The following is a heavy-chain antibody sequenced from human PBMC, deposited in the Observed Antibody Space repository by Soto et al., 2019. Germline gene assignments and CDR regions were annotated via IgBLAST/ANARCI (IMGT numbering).Heavy chain of an antibody. CDR1: GYPVTAYY. D-gene: IGHD3-3*01. J-gene: IGHJ3*02. Sequence: QLHLVQSGAVVKKTGASVTVSCSASGYPVTAYYMHWVRQAPGRGLEWMGGINPATGAAKYTQTFQGRVTMTRDTSTSTVFMELSGLASEDTAFFYCARGGGVGVAGSAAFDMWGQGTLVTVSS. V-gene: IGHV1-2*02. CDR3: ARGGGVGVAGSAAFDM. CDR2: INPATGAA.